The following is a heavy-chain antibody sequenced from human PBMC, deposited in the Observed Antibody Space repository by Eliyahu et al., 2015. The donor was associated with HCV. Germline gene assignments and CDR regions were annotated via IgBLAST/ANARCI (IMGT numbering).Heavy chain of an antibody. CDR1: GFSLSPSGEG. D-gene: IGHD3-22*01. CDR3: AQRREKRGYYDTSASGFDY. V-gene: IGHV2-5*01. CDR2: IYWNDDK. Sequence: QITVKESGPTLVKPTQTLTLTCTFSGFSLSPSGEGVGWIRQPPGKALEWLALIYWNDDKRYSPSLKSRLTITKDTSKNQVVLTMTNMDPVDTATYYCAQRREKRGYYDTSASGFDYWGQGTLVTVSS. J-gene: IGHJ4*02.